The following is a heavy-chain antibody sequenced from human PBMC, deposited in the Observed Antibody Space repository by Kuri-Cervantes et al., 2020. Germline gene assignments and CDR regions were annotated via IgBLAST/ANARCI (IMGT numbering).Heavy chain of an antibody. V-gene: IGHV3-9*01. CDR1: GFTLDDYA. CDR3: GRDGGSIEY. CDR2: ISWNSGSI. D-gene: IGHD3-16*01. J-gene: IGHJ4*02. Sequence: LSLTCAASGFTLDDYATHWVRQAPGKGLEWVSGISWNSGSIGYADSVKGRFTISRDNAKNTLYLQMSSLRAEDTAVYYCGRDGGSIEYWGQGTLVTVSS.